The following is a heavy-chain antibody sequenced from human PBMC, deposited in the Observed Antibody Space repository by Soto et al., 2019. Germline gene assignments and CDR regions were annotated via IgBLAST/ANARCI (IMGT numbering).Heavy chain of an antibody. V-gene: IGHV1-18*04. Sequence: ASVKVSRKASAYTFNTYGISWVRQAPGQGLEWMGWISAYNGNTNSAQNFQGRVTMTTDTSTDTGYMELRSLTSDDTAVYYCARDNVVVGAAGPLAVWGQGTMVT. CDR1: AYTFNTYG. CDR3: ARDNVVVGAAGPLAV. CDR2: ISAYNGNT. D-gene: IGHD1-26*01. J-gene: IGHJ3*01.